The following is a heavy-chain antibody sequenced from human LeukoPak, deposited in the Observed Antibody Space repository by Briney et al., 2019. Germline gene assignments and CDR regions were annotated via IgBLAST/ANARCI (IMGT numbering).Heavy chain of an antibody. CDR1: GGSISSYY. J-gene: IGHJ4*02. CDR3: ARVYSSGYPEEVYYFDY. V-gene: IGHV4-59*12. Sequence: SETLSLTCTVSGGSISSYYWSWIRQPPGKGLEWIGYIYYSGSTYYNPSLKSRVTISVDTSKNQFSQKLSSVTAADTAVYYCARVYSSGYPEEVYYFDYWGQGTLVTVSS. CDR2: IYYSGST. D-gene: IGHD3-22*01.